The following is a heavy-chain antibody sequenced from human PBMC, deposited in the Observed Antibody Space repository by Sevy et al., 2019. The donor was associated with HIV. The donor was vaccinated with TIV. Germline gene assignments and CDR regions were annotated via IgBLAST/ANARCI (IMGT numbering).Heavy chain of an antibody. V-gene: IGHV3-15*07. CDR2: IKSESDGGTT. CDR1: GLTLSYAW. CDR3: TARNFDF. Sequence: GGCLRLSCAASGLTLSYAWMNCVRQAPGKGLEWVGHIKSESDGGTTDFATPVKGRFIISRDDSKNTLYLQMNSLKTGDTALHYCTARNFDFWGRGTMVSVSS. J-gene: IGHJ4*02.